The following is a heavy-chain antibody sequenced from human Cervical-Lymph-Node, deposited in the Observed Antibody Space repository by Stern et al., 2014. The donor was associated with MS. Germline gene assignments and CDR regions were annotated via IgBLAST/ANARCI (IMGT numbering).Heavy chain of an antibody. CDR2: ISSDGSNK. CDR1: GFTFSRYV. Sequence: VQLVESGGGVVQPGRSLRLSCAASGFTFSRYVMHWVRQAPGKGPEWVAAISSDGSNKYYADSVKGRFIISRDNSKNTLYLQMNSLRTEDTAVYYCARRYGYFDYWGQGTLVTFSS. CDR3: ARRYGYFDY. D-gene: IGHD3-9*01. V-gene: IGHV3-30*01. J-gene: IGHJ4*02.